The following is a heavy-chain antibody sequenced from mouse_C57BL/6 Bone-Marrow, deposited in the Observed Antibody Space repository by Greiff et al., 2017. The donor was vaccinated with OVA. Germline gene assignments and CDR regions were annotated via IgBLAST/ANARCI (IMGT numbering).Heavy chain of an antibody. CDR3: ASSYGYAMDY. J-gene: IGHJ4*01. CDR2: ISSGSSTI. V-gene: IGHV5-17*01. Sequence: DVQLVESGGGLVKPGGSLKLSCAASGFTFSDYGMHWVRQAPEKGLEWVAYISSGSSTIYYADTVKGRFTISRDNAKNTLFLQMTSLRSEDTAMYYCASSYGYAMDYWGQGTSVTVSS. D-gene: IGHD1-1*01. CDR1: GFTFSDYG.